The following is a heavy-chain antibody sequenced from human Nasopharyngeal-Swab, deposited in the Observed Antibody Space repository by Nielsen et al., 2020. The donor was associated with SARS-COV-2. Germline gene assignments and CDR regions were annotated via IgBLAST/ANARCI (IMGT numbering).Heavy chain of an antibody. J-gene: IGHJ5*02. V-gene: IGHV1-24*01. Sequence: ASVNVSRKVSRYTLHELSMHWVGQAPGKGLEWMGGFDPEDGETIYAQKFQGRVTMTEDTSTDTAYMELSSLRSEDTAVYYCAGGYGSGSYPTWGQGTLVTVSS. CDR1: RYTLHELS. CDR3: AGGYGSGSYPT. CDR2: FDPEDGET. D-gene: IGHD3-10*01.